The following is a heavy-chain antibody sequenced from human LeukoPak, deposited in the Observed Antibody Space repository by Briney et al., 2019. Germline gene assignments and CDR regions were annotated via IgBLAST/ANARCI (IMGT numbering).Heavy chain of an antibody. D-gene: IGHD3-22*01. Sequence: GGSLRLSCAASGFTFSSYSMNWVRQAPGKGLEWVSYISSSSSTIYYADSVKGRFTISRDNAKNSLYLQMNSLRAEDTAVYYCARVRITMIVGTYYFDYWGQGTLVTVSS. J-gene: IGHJ4*02. CDR3: ARVRITMIVGTYYFDY. V-gene: IGHV3-48*01. CDR1: GFTFSSYS. CDR2: ISSSSSTI.